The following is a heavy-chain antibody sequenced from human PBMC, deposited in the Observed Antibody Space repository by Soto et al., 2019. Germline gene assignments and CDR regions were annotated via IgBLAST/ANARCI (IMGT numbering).Heavy chain of an antibody. CDR3: ARDLHYYGMGV. V-gene: IGHV4-30-2*01. CDR2: IYHSGST. J-gene: IGHJ6*02. Sequence: SETLSLTCAVSGGSISSGGYSWSWIRQPPGKGLEWIGYIYHSGSTYYNPSLKSRVTISVDRSKNQFSLKLSSVTAADTAVYYCARDLHYYGMGVWGQGTTVTVSS. CDR1: GGSISSGGYS.